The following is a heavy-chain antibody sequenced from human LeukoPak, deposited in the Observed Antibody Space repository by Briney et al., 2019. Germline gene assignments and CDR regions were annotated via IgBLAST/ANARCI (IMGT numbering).Heavy chain of an antibody. V-gene: IGHV4-39*01. CDR3: VRGSTLRHYQY. D-gene: IGHD3-16*01. Sequence: PSETLSLTCTVSGGSISSSTYYWGWIRGPPGKGLEWIGSIYYSGSTYYNPSLKSRVTVSVDTSKNQFSLNLTSVTAADAAVYYCVRGSTLRHYQYWGQGTLVTVPS. CDR1: GGSISSSTYY. CDR2: IYYSGST. J-gene: IGHJ4*02.